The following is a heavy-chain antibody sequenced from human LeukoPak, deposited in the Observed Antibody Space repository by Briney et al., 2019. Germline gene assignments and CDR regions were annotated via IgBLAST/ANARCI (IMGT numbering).Heavy chain of an antibody. J-gene: IGHJ4*02. Sequence: GGSLRLSCAASGFTFSSNAMSWVRQAPGKGLEWVSAISGSGVTTYYADSVKGRFTISRDNSKNTLYLQMNSLRAEDTAVYFCAKDKGRITIFGVGGVFDYWGQGTLVTVSS. D-gene: IGHD3-3*01. V-gene: IGHV3-23*01. CDR2: ISGSGVTT. CDR1: GFTFSSNA. CDR3: AKDKGRITIFGVGGVFDY.